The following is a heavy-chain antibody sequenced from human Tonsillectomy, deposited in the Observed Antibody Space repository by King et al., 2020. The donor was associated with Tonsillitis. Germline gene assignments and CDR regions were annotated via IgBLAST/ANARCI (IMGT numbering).Heavy chain of an antibody. CDR1: GFTFSSYG. D-gene: IGHD2-15*01. J-gene: IGHJ3*02. CDR3: ATPMRLRIRGPHLDAVDI. CDR2: ISYAGSNK. V-gene: IGHV3-30*03. Sequence: QVQLVESGGGVVQPGRSLRLSCAASGFTFSSYGMHWVRQAPGKGLEWVAVISYAGSNKYYADSVKGRFTISRDNSKNTLYLQMNSLRAEDTAVSYCATPMRLRIRGPHLDAVDIGGQGRMGTV.